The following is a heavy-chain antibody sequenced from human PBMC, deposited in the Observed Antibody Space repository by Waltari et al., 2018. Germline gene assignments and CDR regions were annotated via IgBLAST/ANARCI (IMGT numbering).Heavy chain of an antibody. D-gene: IGHD5-12*01. CDR2: ITNSGDST. J-gene: IGHJ4*02. CDR1: AFTFSTYA. V-gene: IGHV3-23*01. CDR3: AEDHGWLHYY. Sequence: EVQLLESGGGLVQPGGSLRLSGAASAFTFSTYAMSWVRQAPGKGLEWVSAITNSGDSTYYADSVKGRFTISRDNSKNTLYLQMNSLRAEDTAIYYCAEDHGWLHYYWGQGTLVTVSS.